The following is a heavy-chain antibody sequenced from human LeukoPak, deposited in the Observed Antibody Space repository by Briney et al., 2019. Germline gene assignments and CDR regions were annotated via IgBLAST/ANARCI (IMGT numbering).Heavy chain of an antibody. Sequence: ASVKVSCKASGYTFTSYDINWVRQATGQGLEWMGWMNPNSGNTGYAQKFQGRVTITRNTSISTAYMELSSLRSEDTAVYYCARGRVERWEQWLRFDYWGQGTLVTVSS. J-gene: IGHJ4*02. CDR3: ARGRVERWEQWLRFDY. D-gene: IGHD6-19*01. CDR2: MNPNSGNT. V-gene: IGHV1-8*03. CDR1: GYTFTSYD.